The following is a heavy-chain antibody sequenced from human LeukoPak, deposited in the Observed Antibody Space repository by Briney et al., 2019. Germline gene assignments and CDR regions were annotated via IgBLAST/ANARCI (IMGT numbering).Heavy chain of an antibody. Sequence: ASVTVSCKASGYTFTNCGISWVRQAPGQGLEWMGWISAYNGDTSYAQKFQGRVTTTTDTSTSTAYMELRSLRSDDTAVYYCATGPKYYYDSSGYYGIWGQGTMVTVSS. V-gene: IGHV1-18*01. J-gene: IGHJ3*02. CDR1: GYTFTNCG. CDR3: ATGPKYYYDSSGYYGI. D-gene: IGHD3-22*01. CDR2: ISAYNGDT.